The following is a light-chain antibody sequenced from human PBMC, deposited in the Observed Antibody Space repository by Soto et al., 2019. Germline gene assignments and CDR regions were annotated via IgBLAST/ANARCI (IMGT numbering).Light chain of an antibody. CDR1: SSDVGGYNY. V-gene: IGLV2-14*01. CDR3: SSYSSTTTLVV. J-gene: IGLJ1*01. Sequence: QSALTQPRSVSGSPGQSVTISCTGTSSDVGGYNYVSWYQQHPGEAPKLIIYDVNNRPSGVSNRFSGSTSGNTASLTISGLQADDEADYYCSSYSSTTTLVVFGTGTKVTVL. CDR2: DVN.